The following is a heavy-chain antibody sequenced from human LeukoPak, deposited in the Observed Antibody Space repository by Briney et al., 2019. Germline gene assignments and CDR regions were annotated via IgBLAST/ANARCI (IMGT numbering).Heavy chain of an antibody. D-gene: IGHD2-2*01. V-gene: IGHV1-18*01. CDR3: ASYQCSSTSCYYAFDI. CDR1: GYTFTSYG. J-gene: IGHJ3*02. CDR2: VSAYNGNT. Sequence: GASVKVSCKASGYTFTSYGISWVRQAPGQGLEWVGWVSAYNGNTNYAQKLQGRVTMTTDTSTSTAYMELRSLRSDDTAVYYCASYQCSSTSCYYAFDIWGQGTMVTVSS.